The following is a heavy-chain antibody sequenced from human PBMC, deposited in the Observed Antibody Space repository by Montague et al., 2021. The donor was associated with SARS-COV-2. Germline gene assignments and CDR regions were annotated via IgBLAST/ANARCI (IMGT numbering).Heavy chain of an antibody. CDR1: GFTFSSYP. CDR3: AKGGKRITMIVVVITLADFDY. D-gene: IGHD3-22*01. J-gene: IGHJ4*02. V-gene: IGHV3-23*01. CDR2: ISDSGGST. Sequence: SLRLSCAASGFTFSSYPMSWVRQAPGKGLEWVSGISDSGGSTYYADSVKGRFTISRDNSKNTLYLQLNSLRAEDTAVYYCAKGGKRITMIVVVITLADFDYWGQGTLVTVSS.